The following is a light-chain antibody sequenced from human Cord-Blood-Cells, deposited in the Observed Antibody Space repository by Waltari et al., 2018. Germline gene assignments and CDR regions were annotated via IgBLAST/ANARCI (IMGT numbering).Light chain of an antibody. CDR1: QSVSSY. J-gene: IGKJ4*01. Sequence: EIVLTQSPATLSLTPGERATLSCRASQSVSSYLAWYQQKPGQAPRRLLYDASNRATGIPARFSGSGSGTDFTLTISSLEPEDFAVYYCQQRSNWLTFGGGTKVEIQ. V-gene: IGKV3-11*01. CDR2: DAS. CDR3: QQRSNWLT.